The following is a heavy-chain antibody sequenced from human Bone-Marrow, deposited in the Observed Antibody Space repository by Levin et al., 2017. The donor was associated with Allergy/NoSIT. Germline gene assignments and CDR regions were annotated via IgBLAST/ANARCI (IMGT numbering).Heavy chain of an antibody. Sequence: SETLSLTCTVSGGSISSYSWSWIRQPPGKGLEWIGYLYYSGSTNYNPSLKSRVTISVDTSTNQFSLNLRSVTAADTAVSYCARGPHSSSWYWWFDPWGQGTLVTVSS. CDR3: ARGPHSSSWYWWFDP. CDR2: LYYSGST. V-gene: IGHV4-59*01. D-gene: IGHD6-13*01. CDR1: GGSISSYS. J-gene: IGHJ5*02.